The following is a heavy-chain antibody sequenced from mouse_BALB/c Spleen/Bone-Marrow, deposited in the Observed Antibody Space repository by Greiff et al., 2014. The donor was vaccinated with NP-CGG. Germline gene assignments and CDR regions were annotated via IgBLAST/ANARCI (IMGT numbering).Heavy chain of an antibody. D-gene: IGHD2-14*01. V-gene: IGHV1S130*01. CDR3: ARSYRFWYFDV. Sequence: DIHXNSGNTNYNEKFRGKATLTVNTSYNTAYVDXXXXXSEDSAVYYCARSYRFWYFDVWGAGTTVTVSS. J-gene: IGHJ1*01. CDR2: IHXNSGNT.